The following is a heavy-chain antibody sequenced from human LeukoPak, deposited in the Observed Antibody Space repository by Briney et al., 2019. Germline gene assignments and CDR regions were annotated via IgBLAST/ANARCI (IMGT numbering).Heavy chain of an antibody. J-gene: IGHJ4*02. V-gene: IGHV4-59*01. CDR2: IYYSGST. Sequence: SETLSLTCTVSGGSISSYYWSWIRQPPGKGLEWIGYIYYSGSTNYNPSLKNRVTISVDTSKNQFSLKLSSVTAADTAVYYCARGMRFGEFFFDYWGQGTLVTVSS. D-gene: IGHD3-10*01. CDR1: GGSISSYY. CDR3: ARGMRFGEFFFDY.